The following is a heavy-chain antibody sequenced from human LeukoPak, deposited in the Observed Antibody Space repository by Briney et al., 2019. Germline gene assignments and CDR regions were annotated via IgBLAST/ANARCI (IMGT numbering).Heavy chain of an antibody. J-gene: IGHJ4*02. Sequence: ASVRVSCKASGYTFTGYYMHWVRQAPGQGLEWMGWINPNSGGTNYAQKFQGRVTMTRDTSTSTAYMELRSLRSDDTAVYYCARGSSGWQGSYFDYWGQGTLVTVSS. CDR1: GYTFTGYY. V-gene: IGHV1-2*02. CDR3: ARGSSGWQGSYFDY. CDR2: INPNSGGT. D-gene: IGHD6-19*01.